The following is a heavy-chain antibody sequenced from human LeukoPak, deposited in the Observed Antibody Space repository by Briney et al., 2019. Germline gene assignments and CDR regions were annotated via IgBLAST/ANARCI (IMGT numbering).Heavy chain of an antibody. CDR1: GFTFSSYG. Sequence: GGSLRLSCAASGFTFSSYGMHWVRQAPGKGLEWVAVISYDGSNKYYADSVKGRFTISRDNAKNSLYLQMNSLRAEDTAVYYCARSGGYYFDYWGQGTLVTVSS. J-gene: IGHJ4*02. V-gene: IGHV3-30*03. D-gene: IGHD2-15*01. CDR3: ARSGGYYFDY. CDR2: ISYDGSNK.